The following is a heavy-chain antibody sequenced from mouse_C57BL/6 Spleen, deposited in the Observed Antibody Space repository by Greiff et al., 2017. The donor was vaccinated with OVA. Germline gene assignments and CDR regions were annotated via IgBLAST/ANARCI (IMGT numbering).Heavy chain of an antibody. CDR3: AVGFDY. CDR2: ISSGGSYT. J-gene: IGHJ2*01. V-gene: IGHV5-6*01. Sequence: EVHLVESGGDLVKPGGSLKLSCAASGFTFSSYGMSWVRQTPDKRLEWVATISSGGSYTYYPDSVKGRFTISRDNAKNTLYLQMSSLKSEDTAMYYCAVGFDYWGQGTTLTVSS. CDR1: GFTFSSYG.